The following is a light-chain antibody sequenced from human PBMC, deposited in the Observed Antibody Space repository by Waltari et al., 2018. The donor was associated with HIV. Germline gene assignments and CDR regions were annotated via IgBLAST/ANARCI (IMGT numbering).Light chain of an antibody. V-gene: IGLV2-23*02. CDR3: CSYAGSSTLI. CDR2: EVS. Sequence: QSALTQPASVSGSPGQSITIYCTGTSSDVGSYNLVSWYQQHPGKVPKLIIYEVSKRPSGVSYRFSGSKSGDTASLTISGLQAEDEADYYCCSYAGSSTLIFGGGTKLTVL. CDR1: SSDVGSYNL. J-gene: IGLJ2*01.